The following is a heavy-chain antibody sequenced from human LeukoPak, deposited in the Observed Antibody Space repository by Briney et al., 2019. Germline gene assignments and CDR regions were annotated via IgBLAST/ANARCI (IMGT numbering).Heavy chain of an antibody. J-gene: IGHJ3*02. V-gene: IGHV4-61*02. CDR1: GGSISSGSYY. CDR3: AKDLSKSYGDYGTSGAFDI. CDR2: IYTSGST. Sequence: SETLSLTCTVSGGSISSGSYYWSWIRQPAGKGLEWIGRIYTSGSTNYNPSLKSRVTISVDTSKNQFSLKLSSVTAADTAVYYCAKDLSKSYGDYGTSGAFDIWGQGTLVTVSS. D-gene: IGHD4-17*01.